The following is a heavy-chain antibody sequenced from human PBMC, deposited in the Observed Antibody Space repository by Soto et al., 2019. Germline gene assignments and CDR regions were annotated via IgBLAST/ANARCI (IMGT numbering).Heavy chain of an antibody. Sequence: QVQLQESGPGLVKPSGTLSLTCAVSGGSISTSNWWRWVRQPPGKGLEWIGEVYRTGSTNYNPSLESRLTISVDKSKNQFSLKLTSVTAADTAVYYWASARGTVAAADIFACGGQGPWVTVSP. CDR1: GGSISTSNW. V-gene: IGHV4-4*02. CDR3: ASARGTVAAADIFAC. J-gene: IGHJ4*02. CDR2: VYRTGST. D-gene: IGHD6-13*01.